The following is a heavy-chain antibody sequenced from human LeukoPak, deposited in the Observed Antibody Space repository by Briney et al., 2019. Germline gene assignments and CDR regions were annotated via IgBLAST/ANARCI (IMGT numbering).Heavy chain of an antibody. CDR2: IYTSGST. J-gene: IGHJ5*02. CDR1: GGSISSYY. V-gene: IGHV4-4*07. Sequence: PSETLSLTCTVSGGSISSYYWSWIRQTAGRGLEWIGRIYTSGSTNYNPSLKSRVTMSVDTSKNQFSLKLTSVTAADTAVYYCASQYYDFWSGYLGRWFDPWGQGTLVTVSS. D-gene: IGHD3-3*01. CDR3: ASQYYDFWSGYLGRWFDP.